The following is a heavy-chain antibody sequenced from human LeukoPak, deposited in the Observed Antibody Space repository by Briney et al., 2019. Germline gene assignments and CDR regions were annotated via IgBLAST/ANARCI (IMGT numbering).Heavy chain of an antibody. D-gene: IGHD3-10*01. Sequence: SETLSLTCAVYGGSFSGYYWSWIRQPPGKGLEWIGEMNHSGSTNYNPSLKSRVTISVDTSKNQFSLKLSSVTAADTAVYYCARHLDGILWFGELSPVGGWGQGTLVTVSS. CDR3: ARHLDGILWFGELSPVGG. CDR1: GGSFSGYY. J-gene: IGHJ4*02. V-gene: IGHV4-34*01. CDR2: MNHSGST.